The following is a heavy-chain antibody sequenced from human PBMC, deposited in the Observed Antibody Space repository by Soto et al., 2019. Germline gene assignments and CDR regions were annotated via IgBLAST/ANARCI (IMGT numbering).Heavy chain of an antibody. D-gene: IGHD6-19*01. V-gene: IGHV3-33*01. J-gene: IGHJ4*02. CDR1: GFTFSSYG. CDR2: IWYDGSNK. Sequence: GGSLRLSCAASGFTFSSYGMHWVRQAPGKGLEWVAVIWYDGSNKYYADSVKGRFTISRDNSKNTLYLQMNSLRAEDTAVYYCARGHGAVAGLFDYWGQGTLVTVSS. CDR3: ARGHGAVAGLFDY.